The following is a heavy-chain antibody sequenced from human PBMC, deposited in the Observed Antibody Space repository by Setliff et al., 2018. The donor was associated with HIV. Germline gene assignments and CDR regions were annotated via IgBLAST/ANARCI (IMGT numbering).Heavy chain of an antibody. V-gene: IGHV5-51*01. J-gene: IGHJ6*03. Sequence: PGESLKISCKGSGYSFTSYWIGWVRQMPGKGLEWMGIIYPGDSDTRYSPSFQGQVTISADKSISTAYLQWSSLKASDTAMYYCARQTTAPGYYYYMDVWGKGTTGTVSS. CDR3: ARQTTAPGYYYYMDV. D-gene: IGHD1-1*01. CDR1: GYSFTSYW. CDR2: IYPGDSDT.